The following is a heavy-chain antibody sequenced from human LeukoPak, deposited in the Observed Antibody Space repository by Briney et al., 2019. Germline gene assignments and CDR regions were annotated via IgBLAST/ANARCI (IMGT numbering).Heavy chain of an antibody. CDR2: INPNSGGT. CDR1: GYTFTGYY. J-gene: IGHJ4*02. CDR3: ARVAYYDSSGYYPY. V-gene: IGHV1-2*02. D-gene: IGHD3-22*01. Sequence: ASVKVSCKASGYTFTGYYMHWVRQARGQGLEWMGWINPNSGGTNYAQKFQGRVTMTRDTSISTAYMELSRLRSDDTAVYYCARVAYYDSSGYYPYWGQGTLVTVSS.